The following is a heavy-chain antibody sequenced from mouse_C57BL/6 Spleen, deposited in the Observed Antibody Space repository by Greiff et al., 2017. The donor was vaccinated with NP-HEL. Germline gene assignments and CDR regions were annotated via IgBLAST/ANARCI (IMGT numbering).Heavy chain of an antibody. J-gene: IGHJ1*03. CDR2: INPNNGGT. CDR1: GYTFTDYY. D-gene: IGHD2-4*01. V-gene: IGHV1-26*01. Sequence: EVQLQQSGPELVKPGASVKISCKASGYTFTDYYMNWVKQSHGKSLEWIGDINPNNGGTSYNQKFKGKATLTVDKSSSTAYMELRSLTSEDSAVYYCARYDYDYWYFDVWGTGTTVTVSS. CDR3: ARYDYDYWYFDV.